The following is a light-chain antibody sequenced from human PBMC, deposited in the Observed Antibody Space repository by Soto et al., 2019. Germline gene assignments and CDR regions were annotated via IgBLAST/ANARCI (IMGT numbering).Light chain of an antibody. CDR3: QQYDNLPPFT. CDR2: GAS. CDR1: QDIRTS. J-gene: IGKJ3*01. V-gene: IGKV1-33*01. Sequence: DIQMTQSPSSLSASVGARVSITCQASQDIRTSLSWFKQKPGRAPKLLIYGASNLETGVPSRFRGSGSGRDFTFTISSLQPEDIATYYCQQYDNLPPFTFGPGTKVDIK.